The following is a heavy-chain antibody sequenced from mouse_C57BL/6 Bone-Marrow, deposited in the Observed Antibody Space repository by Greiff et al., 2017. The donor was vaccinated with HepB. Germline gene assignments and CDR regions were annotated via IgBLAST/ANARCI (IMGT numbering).Heavy chain of an antibody. J-gene: IGHJ2*01. CDR3: ARIYYGNYDFDY. CDR1: GFTFSSYA. CDR2: ISDGGSYT. Sequence: EVQLVESGGGLVKPGWSLKLSCAASGFTFSSYAMSWVRQTPEKRLEWVATISDGGSYTYYPDNVKGRFTISRDNAKNNLYLQMSHLKSEDTAMYYCARIYYGNYDFDYWGQGTTLTVSS. D-gene: IGHD2-1*01. V-gene: IGHV5-4*01.